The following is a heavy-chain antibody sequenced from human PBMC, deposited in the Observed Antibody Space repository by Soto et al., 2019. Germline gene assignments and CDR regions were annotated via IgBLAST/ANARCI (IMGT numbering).Heavy chain of an antibody. CDR2: ISWNSGSI. Sequence: EVQLVESGGGLVQPGRSLRLSCAASGFTFDDYAMHWVRQAPGKGLGWVSGISWNSGSIGYADSVKGRFTISRDNAKNSLYLQMNSLRAEDTALYYCAKDGGSGWSFDYWGQGTLVTVSS. D-gene: IGHD6-19*01. V-gene: IGHV3-9*01. CDR1: GFTFDDYA. J-gene: IGHJ4*02. CDR3: AKDGGSGWSFDY.